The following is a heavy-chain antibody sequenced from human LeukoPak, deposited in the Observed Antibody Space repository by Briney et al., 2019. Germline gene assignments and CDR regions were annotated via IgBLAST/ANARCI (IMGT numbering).Heavy chain of an antibody. V-gene: IGHV3-74*01. Sequence: GGSLRLSRAASGFTFSRFWMYWVRQAPGKGLVWVSRINSDGRTASYADSVKGRFTISRDNAENTVFLQMNSLRVEDTAVYYCASGPWELDYWGQGTLVTVSS. CDR3: ASGPWELDY. D-gene: IGHD1-26*01. CDR2: INSDGRTA. CDR1: GFTFSRFW. J-gene: IGHJ4*02.